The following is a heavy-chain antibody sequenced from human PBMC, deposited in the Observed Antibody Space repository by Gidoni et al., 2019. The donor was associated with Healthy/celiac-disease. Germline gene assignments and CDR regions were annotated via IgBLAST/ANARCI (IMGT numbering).Heavy chain of an antibody. CDR1: GFTFDDYA. CDR3: AKSAYYYDSSGYYLTHWYFDL. CDR2: ISWNSGSI. V-gene: IGHV3-9*01. Sequence: EVQLVESGAGLVQPGRSLILPCAASGFTFDDYAMHWVRQAPGQGLDWVSGISWNSGSIGYADSVKGRFTISRDNAKNSLYLQMNSLRAEDTALYYCAKSAYYYDSSGYYLTHWYFDLWGRGTLVTVSS. J-gene: IGHJ2*01. D-gene: IGHD3-22*01.